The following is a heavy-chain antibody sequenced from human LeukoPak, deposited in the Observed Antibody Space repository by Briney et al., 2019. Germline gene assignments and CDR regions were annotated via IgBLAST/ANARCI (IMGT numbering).Heavy chain of an antibody. D-gene: IGHD6-19*01. CDR1: GFTFSNYN. Sequence: GGSLRLSCAASGFTFSNYNMNWVRQAPGKGLEWVSYIGSRGGSVYYADSVKGRFTISRDNAKNSLFLQMNSLRAEDTAVCYCARDAAEYSSGWYGVFDYWGQGTLVTVSS. CDR2: IGSRGGSV. J-gene: IGHJ4*02. V-gene: IGHV3-48*01. CDR3: ARDAAEYSSGWYGVFDY.